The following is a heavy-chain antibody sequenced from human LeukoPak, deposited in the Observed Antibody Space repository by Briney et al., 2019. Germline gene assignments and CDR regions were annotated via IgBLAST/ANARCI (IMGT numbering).Heavy chain of an antibody. CDR1: GYSFSSYW. Sequence: GESLKISCKASGYSFSSYWIGWVRQMPGKGLECMGIIYPGDSDTRYSPAFQGQVTISADKSISTAYLQWSSLKASDTAMYYCALRYCSSTSCPDPGYWGQGTLVTVSS. D-gene: IGHD2-2*01. V-gene: IGHV5-51*01. J-gene: IGHJ4*02. CDR2: IYPGDSDT. CDR3: ALRYCSSTSCPDPGY.